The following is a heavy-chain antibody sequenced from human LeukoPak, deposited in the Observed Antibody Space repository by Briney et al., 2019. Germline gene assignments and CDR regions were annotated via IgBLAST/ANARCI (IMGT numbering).Heavy chain of an antibody. J-gene: IGHJ4*02. D-gene: IGHD7-27*01. CDR2: ISYSGTT. CDR1: GGSISSYY. CDR3: ARLRNWAWDFDT. V-gene: IGHV4-59*01. Sequence: SETLSLTCTVSGGSISSYYWSWIRQPPGKGLEWIGYISYSGTTNYNPSLKSRVTISADTSKSQCSLKMSSVTAADTAVYFCARLRNWAWDFDTWGQGTLVTVSS.